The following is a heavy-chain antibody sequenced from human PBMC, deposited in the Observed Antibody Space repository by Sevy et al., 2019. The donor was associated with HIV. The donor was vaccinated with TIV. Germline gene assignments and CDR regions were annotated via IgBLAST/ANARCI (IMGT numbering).Heavy chain of an antibody. J-gene: IGHJ6*02. CDR3: ARTYYYDSSGHPYGIDV. V-gene: IGHV5-51*01. Sequence: GESLKISCKGSGYSFTSYWIGWVRQMPGKGLEWMGIIYPGDSDIRYSPSFQGQVTISAEKSISTAYLQWSSLKASDTAMYYCARTYYYDSSGHPYGIDVWGQGTTVTVSS. CDR1: GYSFTSYW. CDR2: IYPGDSDI. D-gene: IGHD3-22*01.